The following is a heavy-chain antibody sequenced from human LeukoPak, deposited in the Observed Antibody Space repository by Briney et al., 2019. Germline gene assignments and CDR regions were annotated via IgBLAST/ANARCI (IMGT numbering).Heavy chain of an antibody. CDR1: GYSSTRYC. CDR2: IYPGDSDT. V-gene: IGHV5-51*01. Sequence: RESLKISCKGSGYSSTRYCIGWVRHMPGKGMDWMGFIYPGDSDTRYSPSFQGQVTISADKSISTPYLQWSSLKASDTAMYYCARLGNYGDYLPRDYWGQGTLVTVSS. CDR3: ARLGNYGDYLPRDY. D-gene: IGHD4-17*01. J-gene: IGHJ4*02.